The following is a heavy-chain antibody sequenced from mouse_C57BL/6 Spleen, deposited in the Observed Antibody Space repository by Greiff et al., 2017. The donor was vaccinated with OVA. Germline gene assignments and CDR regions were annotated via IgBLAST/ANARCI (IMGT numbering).Heavy chain of an antibody. D-gene: IGHD2-3*01. V-gene: IGHV1-5*01. CDR2: IYPGNSDT. J-gene: IGHJ3*01. Sequence: EVQLQESGTVLARPGASVKMSCKTSGYTFTSYWMHWVKQRPGQGLEWIGAIYPGNSDTSYNQKFKGKAKLTAVTSASTAYMELSSLTNEDSAVYYCTRLEEGYSFAYWGQGTLVTVSA. CDR3: TRLEEGYSFAY. CDR1: GYTFTSYW.